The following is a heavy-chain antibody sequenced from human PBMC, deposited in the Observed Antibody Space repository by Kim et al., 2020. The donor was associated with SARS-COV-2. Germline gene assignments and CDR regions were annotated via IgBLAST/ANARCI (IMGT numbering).Heavy chain of an antibody. CDR1: GFTFSSYA. D-gene: IGHD3-9*01. J-gene: IGHJ3*02. CDR3: ARDLSTENYDILTGYYIGGAFDI. Sequence: GGSLRLSCAASGFTFSSYAMHWVRQAPGKGLEWVAVISYDGSNKYYADSVKGRFTISRDNSKNTLYLQMNSLRAEDTAVYYCARDLSTENYDILTGYYIGGAFDIWGQGTMVTVSS. CDR2: ISYDGSNK. V-gene: IGHV3-30*04.